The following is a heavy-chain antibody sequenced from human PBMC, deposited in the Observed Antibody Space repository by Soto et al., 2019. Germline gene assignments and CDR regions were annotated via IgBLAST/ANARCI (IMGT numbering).Heavy chain of an antibody. D-gene: IGHD3-10*01. V-gene: IGHV3-53*04. Sequence: EVQLVESGGGLVQPGGSLRLSCAASGFTVSSNYMSWVRQAPGKGLEWVSVIYSGGSTYYADSVKGRFTISRHNSKNTLYLQMNSLRAEDTAVYYCASIVRGNHGLGYYYYYYYMDVWGKGTTVTVSS. J-gene: IGHJ6*03. CDR2: IYSGGST. CDR1: GFTVSSNY. CDR3: ASIVRGNHGLGYYYYYYYMDV.